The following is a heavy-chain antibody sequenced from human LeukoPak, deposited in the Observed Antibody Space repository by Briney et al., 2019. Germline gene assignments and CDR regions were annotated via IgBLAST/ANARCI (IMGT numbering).Heavy chain of an antibody. Sequence: GGSLRLSCAASGFTVSSNYMSWVRQAPGKGLEWVSVIYSGGSTYYADSVKGRFTISRDNSKNTLYLQMNSLRAEDTAVYYCSRYMVRGVIITDYYYGMDVWGQGTTVTVSS. CDR1: GFTVSSNY. CDR2: IYSGGST. CDR3: SRYMVRGVIITDYYYGMDV. V-gene: IGHV3-66*01. D-gene: IGHD3-10*01. J-gene: IGHJ6*02.